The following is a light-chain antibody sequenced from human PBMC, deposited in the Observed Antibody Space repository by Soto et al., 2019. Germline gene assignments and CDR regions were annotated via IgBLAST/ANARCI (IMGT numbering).Light chain of an antibody. J-gene: IGKJ4*01. CDR1: QSISSY. CDR3: QQSYSTPPCT. CDR2: AAS. Sequence: DIQMTQSPSSLSASVGDRVTITCRASQSISSYLNWYQQKPGKAPKLLIYAASSLQSGVPSRFSGSGSGTDFTLTISSLQPEDFATYYCQQSYSTPPCTFGGGTKVDIK. V-gene: IGKV1-39*01.